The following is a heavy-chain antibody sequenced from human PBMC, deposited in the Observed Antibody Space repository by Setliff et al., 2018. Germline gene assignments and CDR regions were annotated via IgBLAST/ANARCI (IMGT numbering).Heavy chain of an antibody. CDR1: GGSISPYY. D-gene: IGHD3-3*01. Sequence: SETLSLTCTVSGGSISPYYWGWIRQPPGKGLEWIGSIYHSGSSYYNPSLRSRVTISVDTSKNQFSLKLSSVTAADTAMYYCRFWSGYYKNDYWGQGTLVTVSS. CDR3: RFWSGYYKNDY. CDR2: IYHSGSS. V-gene: IGHV4-39*07. J-gene: IGHJ4*02.